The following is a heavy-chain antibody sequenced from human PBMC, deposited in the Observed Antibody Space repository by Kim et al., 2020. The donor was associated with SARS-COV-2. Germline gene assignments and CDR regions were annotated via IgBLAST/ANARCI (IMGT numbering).Heavy chain of an antibody. CDR3: ARGPIMVRGVEAGMDV. D-gene: IGHD3-10*01. J-gene: IGHJ6*02. CDR1: GFTFSSYS. V-gene: IGHV3-21*01. Sequence: GGSLRLSCAASGFTFSSYSMNWVRQAPGKGLEWVSSISSSSSYIYYADSVKGRFTISRDNAKNSLYLQMNSLRAEDTAVYYCARGPIMVRGVEAGMDVWGHGTTVTVSS. CDR2: ISSSSSYI.